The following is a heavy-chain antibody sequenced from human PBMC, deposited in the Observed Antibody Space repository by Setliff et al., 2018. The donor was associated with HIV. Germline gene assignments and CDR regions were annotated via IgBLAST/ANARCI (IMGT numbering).Heavy chain of an antibody. J-gene: IGHJ3*02. CDR1: GYTFIGHY. CDR3: ARPRMFDSFDI. V-gene: IGHV1-2*06. CDR2: ISPQNGVA. Sequence: GASVKVSCKASGYTFIGHYIHWVRQAPGQGLEWIGRISPQNGVAEYAPKFLGRVTMTLDTSISTAFLEIPRVTSDDAAVYYCARPRMFDSFDIWGQGTMVTVSS. D-gene: IGHD3-10*02.